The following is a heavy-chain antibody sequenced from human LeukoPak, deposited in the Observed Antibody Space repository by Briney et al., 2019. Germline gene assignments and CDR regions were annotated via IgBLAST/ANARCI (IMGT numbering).Heavy chain of an antibody. Sequence: GSSVKVSCKASGGTFSSYAISWVRQAPEQGLEWMGGIIPIFGTANYAQKFQGRVTITTDESTSTAYMELSSLRSEDTAVYYCARGITMVRGAQRYYFDYWGQGTLVTVSS. CDR2: IIPIFGTA. CDR1: GGTFSSYA. D-gene: IGHD3-10*01. J-gene: IGHJ4*02. V-gene: IGHV1-69*05. CDR3: ARGITMVRGAQRYYFDY.